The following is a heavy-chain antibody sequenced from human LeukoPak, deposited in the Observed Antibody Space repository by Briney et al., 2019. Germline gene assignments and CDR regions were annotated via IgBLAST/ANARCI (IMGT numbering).Heavy chain of an antibody. CDR2: INHSGST. J-gene: IGHJ5*02. V-gene: IGHV4-34*01. D-gene: IGHD1-7*01. CDR3: ARERDDYNWNYGDRNWFDP. Sequence: SETLSLTCAVYGGSFSGYYWSWIRQPPGKGLEWIGEINHSGSTNYNPSLKSRVTISVDTSKNQFSLKLSSVTAADTAVYYCARERDDYNWNYGDRNWFDPWGQGTLATVSS. CDR1: GGSFSGYY.